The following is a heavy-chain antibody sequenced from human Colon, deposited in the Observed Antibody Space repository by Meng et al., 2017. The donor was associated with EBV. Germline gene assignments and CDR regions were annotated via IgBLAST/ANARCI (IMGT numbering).Heavy chain of an antibody. J-gene: IGHJ4*02. CDR2: QCHADDT. CDR3: ARHTFSGNPGGIDS. V-gene: IGHV4-39*01. CDR1: GGPISRTGTC. D-gene: IGHD4-23*01. Sequence: HLHLRESGLGRANPSETLSLTCTGSGGPISRTGTCGGWIRQPPGKGLECMGSQCHADDTYYNPSLMGRVTISVDTSKNQVSLKLTSVTAADTSIYYCARHTFSGNPGGIDSWGQGILVTVSS.